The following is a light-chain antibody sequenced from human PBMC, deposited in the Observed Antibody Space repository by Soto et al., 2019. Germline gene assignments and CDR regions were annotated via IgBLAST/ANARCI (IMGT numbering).Light chain of an antibody. CDR1: QSIGKF. CDR3: QQSSSPPPIT. Sequence: DIQMTQSPSSLSVSVGDRVTITCRASQSIGKFLNWYQQKPGKAPTLLIYAASSLQSGVPSRFSGSGYGTEFTLTINTLQPEDFATYYCQQSSSPPPITFGQGTRLESK. J-gene: IGKJ5*01. CDR2: AAS. V-gene: IGKV1-39*01.